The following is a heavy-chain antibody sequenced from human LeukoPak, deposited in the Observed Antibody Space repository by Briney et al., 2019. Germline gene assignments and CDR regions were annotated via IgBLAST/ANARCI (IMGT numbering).Heavy chain of an antibody. V-gene: IGHV3-49*04. Sequence: GGSLRLSCTGSGFTFGDYAMTWVRQAPGKGLEWVGFIRSQIYGGTPEYAASVKGRFTISRDDSEGVAYLQMNSLKTEDTAVYYSTRDQTPYYWGQGTLVTVSS. J-gene: IGHJ4*02. CDR3: TRDQTPYY. CDR2: IRSQIYGGTP. CDR1: GFTFGDYA.